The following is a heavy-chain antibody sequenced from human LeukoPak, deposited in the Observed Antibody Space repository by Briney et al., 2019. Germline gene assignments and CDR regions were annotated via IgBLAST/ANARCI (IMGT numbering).Heavy chain of an antibody. V-gene: IGHV3-33*01. CDR3: ARMGSSIAALGDNWFDP. CDR2: IWYDGSNK. D-gene: IGHD6-6*01. J-gene: IGHJ5*02. Sequence: PGGSLRLSCAASGFTFSSCGMHGVRQAPGKGLEWLAVIWYDGSNKYYADSVKGRFTISRDNSKNTLYLQMNSLRAEDTAVYYCARMGSSIAALGDNWFDPWGQGTLVTVSS. CDR1: GFTFSSCG.